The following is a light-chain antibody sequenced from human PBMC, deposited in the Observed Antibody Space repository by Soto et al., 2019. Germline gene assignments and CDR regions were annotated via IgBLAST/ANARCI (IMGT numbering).Light chain of an antibody. CDR3: QPYNNWPFT. Sequence: EIVMTQSPATLSVSPGERATLSCRASQSVSSNLAWYQQKPGQAPRLLIYGASIRATGIPARFSGSGSGTEFTLTISSLQSEDFEVYYCQPYNNWPFTFGPGTKVDIK. V-gene: IGKV3D-15*01. CDR1: QSVSSN. J-gene: IGKJ3*01. CDR2: GAS.